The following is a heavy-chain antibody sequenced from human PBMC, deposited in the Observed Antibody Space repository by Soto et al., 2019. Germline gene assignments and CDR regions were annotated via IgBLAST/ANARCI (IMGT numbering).Heavy chain of an antibody. D-gene: IGHD3-9*01. J-gene: IGHJ6*02. Sequence: SETLSLTCAVYGGSFSGYYWSWIRQPPGKGLEWIGEINHSGSTNYNPSLKSRVTISVDTSKNQFSLKLSSVTAADTAVYYCARGRSRYFDWLSYYYYGMDVWGQGTTVTSP. V-gene: IGHV4-34*01. CDR1: GGSFSGYY. CDR3: ARGRSRYFDWLSYYYYGMDV. CDR2: INHSGST.